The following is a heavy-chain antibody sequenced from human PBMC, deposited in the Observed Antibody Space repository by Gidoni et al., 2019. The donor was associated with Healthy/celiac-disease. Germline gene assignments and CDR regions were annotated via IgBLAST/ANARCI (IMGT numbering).Heavy chain of an antibody. CDR3: ARAYYYDSSGYYPPYFDY. D-gene: IGHD3-22*01. J-gene: IGHJ4*02. CDR2: ISPIFGTA. V-gene: IGHV1-69*01. CDR1: GGTFSSSA. Sequence: QVQLVQSGAEVKKPGSSVKVSCKASGGTFSSSALSWVRQAPGQGLEWMGGISPIFGTANYAQKFQGRVTIIADESTSTAYMELSSLRSEDTAVYYCARAYYYDSSGYYPPYFDYWGQGTLVTVSS.